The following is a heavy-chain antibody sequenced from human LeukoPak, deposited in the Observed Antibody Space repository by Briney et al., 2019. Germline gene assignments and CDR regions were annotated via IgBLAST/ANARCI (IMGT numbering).Heavy chain of an antibody. CDR3: ARDRGSDGSDQLDP. V-gene: IGHV4-4*07. CDR2: IYSGGIT. J-gene: IGHJ5*02. CDR1: GVSISNFY. D-gene: IGHD3-10*01. Sequence: SETLSLTCTVSGVSISNFYLIWIRQPAGKGLEWIGRIYSGGITIYNPSLKSRVTMAVDTSKNQFSLKLSSVTAADTAVYYCARDRGSDGSDQLDPWGQGTLVTVSS.